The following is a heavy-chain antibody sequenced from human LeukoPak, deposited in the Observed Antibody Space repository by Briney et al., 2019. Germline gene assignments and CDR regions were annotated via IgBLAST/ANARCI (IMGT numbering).Heavy chain of an antibody. V-gene: IGHV4-34*09. CDR2: INHSGST. CDR1: GGSFSGYY. Sequence: SETLSLTCAVYGGSFSGYYWSWIRQPPGKGLEWIGEINHSGSTNYNPSLKSRVTISVDTSKNQFSLKLSSVTAADTAVYYCARESLPSDYCDSSPHAFDIWGQGTMVTVSS. J-gene: IGHJ3*02. D-gene: IGHD3-22*01. CDR3: ARESLPSDYCDSSPHAFDI.